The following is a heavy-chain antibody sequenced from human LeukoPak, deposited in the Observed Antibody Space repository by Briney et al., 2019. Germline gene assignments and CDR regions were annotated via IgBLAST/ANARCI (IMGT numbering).Heavy chain of an antibody. CDR2: IRSKAYGGPT. Sequence: GGSLRLSCIGSGFTFGDYAMNRVRQAPGRGLEWVGFIRSKAYGGPTEYAASVKGRFTISRDDSKSIAYLQMNSLKTEDTAVYYCTRDYYYDSTGYYYYYGLDVWGQGTTVTVSS. D-gene: IGHD3-22*01. J-gene: IGHJ6*02. CDR3: TRDYYYDSTGYYYYYGLDV. V-gene: IGHV3-49*04. CDR1: GFTFGDYA.